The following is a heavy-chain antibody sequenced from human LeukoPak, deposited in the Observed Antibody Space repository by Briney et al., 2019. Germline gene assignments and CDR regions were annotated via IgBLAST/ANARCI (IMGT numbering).Heavy chain of an antibody. V-gene: IGHV3-48*03. CDR1: GFTFSNYE. J-gene: IGHJ4*02. D-gene: IGHD3-22*01. Sequence: GGSLRLSCVASGFTFSNYEMNWVRQAPGKGLEWVSYITSSGSTIYYADSVKGRFTISRDNAKKSLYLQMNSLRAEDTAVYYCARADYYDSSGGDYWGQGTLVTVSS. CDR2: ITSSGSTI. CDR3: ARADYYDSSGGDY.